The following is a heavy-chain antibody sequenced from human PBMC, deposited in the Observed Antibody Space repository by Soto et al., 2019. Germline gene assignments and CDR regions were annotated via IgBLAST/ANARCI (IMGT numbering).Heavy chain of an antibody. V-gene: IGHV4-39*01. CDR2: TYYNGNA. CDR1: GGSISSGGYY. CDR3: ARHFVAVVIKGWGY. D-gene: IGHD3-10*01. Sequence: SETLSLTCTVSGGSISSGGYYWDWLRQPPGKGLEWIGTTYYNGNAYYNPSLRSRVSMSVDTSKNQFSLKLISVTAADTAVYYCARHFVAVVIKGWGYWGQGKLVTVSS. J-gene: IGHJ4*02.